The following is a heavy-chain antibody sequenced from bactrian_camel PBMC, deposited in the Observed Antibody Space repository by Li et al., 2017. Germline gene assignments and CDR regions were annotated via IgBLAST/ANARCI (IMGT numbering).Heavy chain of an antibody. D-gene: IGHD4*01. CDR1: GFAFSSYA. V-gene: IGHV3S7*01. CDR2: IYTGGGST. J-gene: IGHJ6*01. CDR3: ALTIATQSLCTLREATFFAY. Sequence: HVQLVESGGGLVQPGGSLRLSCAASGFAFSSYAMSWVRQAPGKGLEWVSSIYTGGGSTYYADSVKGRFIISQDNAANTLYLQMNDLKPEDTAMYYCALTIATQSLCTLREATFFAYWGQGTQVTVS.